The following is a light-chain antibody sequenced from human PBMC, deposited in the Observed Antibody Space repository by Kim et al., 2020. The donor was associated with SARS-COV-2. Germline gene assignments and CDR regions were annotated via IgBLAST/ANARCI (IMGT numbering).Light chain of an antibody. J-gene: IGLJ3*02. CDR3: SSRDSGGSHWV. Sequence: SSELTQDPAVSVALGQTVRITCQGDSLRSYHASWXQQKPGQAPLLVAYGKNSRPTRIPDRFSASTSGNTGSLNITGAQAEDEADYYCSSRDSGGSHWVFG. V-gene: IGLV3-19*01. CDR2: GKN. CDR1: SLRSYH.